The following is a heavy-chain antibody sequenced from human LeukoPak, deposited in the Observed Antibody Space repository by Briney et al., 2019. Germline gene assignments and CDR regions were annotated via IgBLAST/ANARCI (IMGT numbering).Heavy chain of an antibody. CDR3: TRKFPGTVYFDD. J-gene: IGHJ4*02. CDR2: ISGSDGTI. Sequence: GGSLRLSCVASGFIFSSYEMNWVRQAPGKGLEWVSFISGSDGTIYYADSVKGRFTISRDNAKKSVYLQMNSLRAEDTAVYYCTRKFPGTVYFDDWGQGTLVTVSS. CDR1: GFIFSSYE. D-gene: IGHD1-1*01. V-gene: IGHV3-48*03.